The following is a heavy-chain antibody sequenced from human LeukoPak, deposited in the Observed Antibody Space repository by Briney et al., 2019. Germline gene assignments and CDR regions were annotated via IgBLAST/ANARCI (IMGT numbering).Heavy chain of an antibody. D-gene: IGHD6-13*01. J-gene: IGHJ5*02. V-gene: IGHV3-21*01. CDR3: ARDRGIAAAGPGWFDP. CDR1: GFTFSSYE. Sequence: TSGGSLRLSCTASGFTFSSYEMNWVRQAPGKGLEWVSSISSSSSYIYYADSVKGRFTISRDNAKNSLYLQMNSLRAEDTAVYYCARDRGIAAAGPGWFDPWGQGTLVTVSS. CDR2: ISSSSSYI.